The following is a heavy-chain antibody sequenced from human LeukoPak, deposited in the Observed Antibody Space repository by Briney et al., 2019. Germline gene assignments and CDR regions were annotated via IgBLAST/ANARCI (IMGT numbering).Heavy chain of an antibody. D-gene: IGHD2-2*01. CDR3: ARIVDGYCSSTSCYLSY. J-gene: IGHJ4*02. V-gene: IGHV3-33*01. Sequence: GGSLRLSCAASGFTFSSYGMHWVRRAPGKGLEWVAVIWYDGSNKYYADSVKGRFTISRDNSKNTLYLQMNSLRAEDTAVYYCARIVDGYCSSTSCYLSYWGQGTLVTVSS. CDR2: IWYDGSNK. CDR1: GFTFSSYG.